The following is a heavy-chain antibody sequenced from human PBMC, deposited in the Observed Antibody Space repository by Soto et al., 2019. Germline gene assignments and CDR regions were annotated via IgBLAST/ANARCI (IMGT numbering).Heavy chain of an antibody. J-gene: IGHJ6*02. D-gene: IGHD6-13*01. CDR2: IYYSGST. CDR1: GGSISSYY. V-gene: IGHV4-59*01. CDR3: ARAARSSWYSGYYYGMDV. Sequence: SETLSLTCTVSGGSISSYYWSWIRQPPGKGLEWIGYIYYSGSTNYNPSLKSRVTISVDTSKNQFSLKLSSVTAADTAVYYCARAARSSWYSGYYYGMDVWGQGTTVTVSS.